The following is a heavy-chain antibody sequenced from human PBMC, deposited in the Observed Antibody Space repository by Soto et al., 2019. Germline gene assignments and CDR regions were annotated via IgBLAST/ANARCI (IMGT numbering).Heavy chain of an antibody. CDR3: ARGYYYGSGSYYTSHSGVDY. J-gene: IGHJ4*02. D-gene: IGHD3-10*01. Sequence: VQLVESGGGVVQPGRSLRLSCAASGFTFSSYGMHWVRQAPGKGLEWVAVIWYDGSNKYYADSVKGRFTISRDNSKNTLYLQMNSLRAEDTAVYYCARGYYYGSGSYYTSHSGVDYWGQGTLVTVSS. V-gene: IGHV3-33*01. CDR1: GFTFSSYG. CDR2: IWYDGSNK.